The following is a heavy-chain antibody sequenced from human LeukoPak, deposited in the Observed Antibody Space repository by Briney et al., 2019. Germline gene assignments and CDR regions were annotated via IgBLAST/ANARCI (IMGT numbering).Heavy chain of an antibody. CDR1: GGSFSGYY. D-gene: IGHD6-13*01. Sequence: SETLSLACAVYGGSFSGYYWSWIRQPPGKGLEWIGEINHSGSTNYNPSLKSRVTISVDTSKNQFSLKLSSVTAADTAVYYCARGIAAAALDYWGQGTLVTVSS. CDR3: ARGIAAAALDY. V-gene: IGHV4-34*01. J-gene: IGHJ4*02. CDR2: INHSGST.